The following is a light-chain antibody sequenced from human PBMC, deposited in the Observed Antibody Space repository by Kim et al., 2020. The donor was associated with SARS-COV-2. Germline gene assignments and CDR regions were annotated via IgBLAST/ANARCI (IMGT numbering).Light chain of an antibody. CDR2: AGS. CDR3: QQSYSTPPYT. J-gene: IGKJ2*01. CDR1: QSISSY. V-gene: IGKV1-39*01. Sequence: DIQMTQSPSSLSASVGDRVTITCRASQSISSYLNWYQQKPGKAPKLLIYAGSSLQSGVPSRFSGSGSGTDFTLTISSLQPEDFATYYCQQSYSTPPYTFGQGTKLEI.